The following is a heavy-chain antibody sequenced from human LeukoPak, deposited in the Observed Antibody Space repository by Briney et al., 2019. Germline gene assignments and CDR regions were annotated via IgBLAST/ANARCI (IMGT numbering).Heavy chain of an antibody. Sequence: GGSLILSCAASGFTFSSYAMHWVRQAPGKGLENVSAISSNGGSTYYANSVKGRFTISRDNSKNTLYLQMGSLRAEDMAVYYCARRRDAAAAPFDYWGQGTLVTVSS. CDR3: ARRRDAAAAPFDY. CDR2: ISSNGGST. J-gene: IGHJ4*02. D-gene: IGHD6-13*01. V-gene: IGHV3-64*01. CDR1: GFTFSSYA.